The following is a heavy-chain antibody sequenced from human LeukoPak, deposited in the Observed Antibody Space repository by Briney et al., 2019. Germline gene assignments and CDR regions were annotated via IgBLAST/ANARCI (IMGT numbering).Heavy chain of an antibody. J-gene: IGHJ4*02. V-gene: IGHV4-61*02. CDR1: GGSISSGSYY. CDR3: ASNKVRERPSAPSRFDY. D-gene: IGHD3-10*01. Sequence: PSETLSLTCTVSGGSISSGSYYWSWIRQPAGKGLEWIGRIYTSGSTNYNPSLKSRVTLSVDTSKNQVSLKLSSVTAADTAVYYCASNKVRERPSAPSRFDYWGQGTLVTVSS. CDR2: IYTSGST.